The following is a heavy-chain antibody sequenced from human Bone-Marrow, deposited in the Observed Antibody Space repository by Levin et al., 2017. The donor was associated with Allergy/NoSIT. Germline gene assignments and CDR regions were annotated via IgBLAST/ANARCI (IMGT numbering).Heavy chain of an antibody. CDR2: IKQDGSEK. Sequence: GGSLRLSCAASGFTFSSYWMSWVRQAPGKGLEWVANIKQDGSEKYYVDSVKGRFTISRDNAKNSLYLQMNSLRAEDTAVYYCARDLRLLWFGELLYYFDYWGQGTLVTVSS. D-gene: IGHD3-10*01. J-gene: IGHJ4*02. CDR3: ARDLRLLWFGELLYYFDY. V-gene: IGHV3-7*04. CDR1: GFTFSSYW.